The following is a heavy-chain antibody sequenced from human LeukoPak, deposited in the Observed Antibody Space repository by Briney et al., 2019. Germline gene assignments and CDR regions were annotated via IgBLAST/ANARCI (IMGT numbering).Heavy chain of an antibody. Sequence: ASVKVSCKASGYTFTSYYMHWVRQAPGQGLEWMGIINPSGGSTSYAQKFQGRVTMTRDTSTRTVYAELSSLRSEDTAVYYCASTYYDFWSGYYKGYFDYWGQGTLVTVSS. CDR1: GYTFTSYY. V-gene: IGHV1-46*03. CDR2: INPSGGST. D-gene: IGHD3-3*01. J-gene: IGHJ4*02. CDR3: ASTYYDFWSGYYKGYFDY.